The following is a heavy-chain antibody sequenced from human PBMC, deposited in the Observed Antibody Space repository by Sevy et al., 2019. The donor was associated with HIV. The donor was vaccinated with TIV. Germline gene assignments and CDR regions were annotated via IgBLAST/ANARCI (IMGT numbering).Heavy chain of an antibody. Sequence: ASVKVSCKASGYTFTGYYMHWVRQAPGQGLEWMGWINPNSGGTNYAQKFQGRVTMTRDTSISTAYMELSRLRSDDTAEYYCASCSSTSCYYYYGMDVWGQGTTVTVSS. CDR3: ASCSSTSCYYYYGMDV. V-gene: IGHV1-2*02. CDR1: GYTFTGYY. D-gene: IGHD2-2*01. J-gene: IGHJ6*02. CDR2: INPNSGGT.